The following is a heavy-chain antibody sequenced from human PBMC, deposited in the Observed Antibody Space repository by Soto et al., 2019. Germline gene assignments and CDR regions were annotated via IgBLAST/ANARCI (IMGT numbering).Heavy chain of an antibody. D-gene: IGHD5-12*01. Sequence: QVQLVQSGPEMKKPGASVKLSCKASGITYNTYAIHWVRQAPGQGLEWMGWINAGNGDTRISQNFQGRVTLTRDTSASTVYMDLYSRKSEDTGVYYGARAISGYVTWGQGTLVTVSS. CDR3: ARAISGYVT. V-gene: IGHV1-3*01. J-gene: IGHJ4*02. CDR1: GITYNTYA. CDR2: INAGNGDT.